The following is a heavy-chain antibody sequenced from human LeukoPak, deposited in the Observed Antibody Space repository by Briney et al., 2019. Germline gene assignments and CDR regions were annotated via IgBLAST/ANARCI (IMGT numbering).Heavy chain of an antibody. J-gene: IGHJ4*02. CDR2: IYTSGNT. D-gene: IGHD1-1*01. Sequence: PSETLSLTCTVSGGSISGYYWSSIRQPAGKGLEWIGRIYTSGNTNYNPSLMSRVTMSLDTSKNQFSLKLTSLTAADTAVYYCSREGGNSRSLDYWGQGTLVTVSS. V-gene: IGHV4-4*07. CDR1: GGSISGYY. CDR3: SREGGNSRSLDY.